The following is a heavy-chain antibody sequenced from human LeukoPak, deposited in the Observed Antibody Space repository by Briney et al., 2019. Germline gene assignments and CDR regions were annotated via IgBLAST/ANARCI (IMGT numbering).Heavy chain of an antibody. Sequence: GGSLRLSCAASGFTFTSYNMNWVRQAPGKGLEWVSSISSSSTYIFYADSVKGRFTISRDNAKNSLSLQMNSLRAEDTAVYYCARGDYDFWSGYYTGVDYWGQGTLVTVSS. J-gene: IGHJ4*02. V-gene: IGHV3-21*01. D-gene: IGHD3-3*01. CDR1: GFTFTSYN. CDR2: ISSSSTYI. CDR3: ARGDYDFWSGYYTGVDY.